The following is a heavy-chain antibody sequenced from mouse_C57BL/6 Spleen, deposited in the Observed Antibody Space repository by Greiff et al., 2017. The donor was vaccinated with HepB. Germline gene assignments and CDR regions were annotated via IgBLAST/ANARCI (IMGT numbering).Heavy chain of an antibody. Sequence: EVHLVESGGGLVKPGGSLKLSCAASVFTFSDYGMHWVRQAPEKGLEWVAYISSGSSTIYYADTVKGRFTISRDNAKNTLFLQMTSLRSEDTAMYYCARPLLFYYAMDYWGQGTSVTVSS. CDR1: VFTFSDYG. D-gene: IGHD2-10*01. CDR2: ISSGSSTI. J-gene: IGHJ4*01. V-gene: IGHV5-17*01. CDR3: ARPLLFYYAMDY.